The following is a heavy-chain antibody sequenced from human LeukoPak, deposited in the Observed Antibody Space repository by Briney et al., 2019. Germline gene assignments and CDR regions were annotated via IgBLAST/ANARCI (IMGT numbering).Heavy chain of an antibody. CDR3: ARHDDYGDFFDY. J-gene: IGHJ4*02. Sequence: SETLSLTCTVSGDSISSYYWSWIRQPAGKGLEWIGRIYTSGSTNYNPSLKSRVTMSVDTSKNQFSLKLSSVTAADTAVYYCARHDDYGDFFDYWGQGTLVTVSS. V-gene: IGHV4-4*07. D-gene: IGHD4-17*01. CDR1: GDSISSYY. CDR2: IYTSGST.